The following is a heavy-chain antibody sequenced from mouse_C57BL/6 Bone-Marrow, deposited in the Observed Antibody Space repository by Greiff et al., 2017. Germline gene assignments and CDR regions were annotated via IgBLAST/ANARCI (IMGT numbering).Heavy chain of an antibody. Sequence: EVMLVESGGGLVQPKGSLKLSCAASGFSFNTYAMNWVRQAPGKGLEWVARIRSKSNNYATYYADSVKDRFTISRDDSESMLYLQMNNLKTEDTAMYYCVRHELYYAMDYWGQGTSVTVSS. CDR1: GFSFNTYA. V-gene: IGHV10-1*01. J-gene: IGHJ4*01. D-gene: IGHD1-3*01. CDR3: VRHELYYAMDY. CDR2: IRSKSNNYAT.